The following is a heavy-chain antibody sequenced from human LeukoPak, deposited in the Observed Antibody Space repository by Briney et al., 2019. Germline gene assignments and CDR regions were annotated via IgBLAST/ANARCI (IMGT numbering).Heavy chain of an antibody. CDR3: TTYGTWIDC. D-gene: IGHD1-1*01. J-gene: IGHJ4*02. CDR1: GLTPGDYP. Sequence: GGSLRLSCPTFGLTPGDYPINWLRQAPGKGLEWVGFIRSTAYGGTPNYAVSIQGRSTISTDDSKNIAYLQMSSLKTEDTAIYYCTTYGTWIDCWGQGTLVTVSS. V-gene: IGHV3-49*03. CDR2: IRSTAYGGTP.